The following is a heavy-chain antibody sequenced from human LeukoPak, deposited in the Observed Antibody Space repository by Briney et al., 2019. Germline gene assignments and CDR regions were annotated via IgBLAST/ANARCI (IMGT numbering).Heavy chain of an antibody. CDR1: GYTFTSYG. Sequence: ASVKVSCKASGYTFTSYGISWVRQAPGQGLEWMGWISAYNGNTNYAQKLQGRVTMTTDTSTSTAYMELRSLRSDDTAVYYCARAQYYDFWSGYLSNFDYWGQGTLVTVSS. CDR2: ISAYNGNT. CDR3: ARAQYYDFWSGYLSNFDY. J-gene: IGHJ4*02. D-gene: IGHD3-3*01. V-gene: IGHV1-18*01.